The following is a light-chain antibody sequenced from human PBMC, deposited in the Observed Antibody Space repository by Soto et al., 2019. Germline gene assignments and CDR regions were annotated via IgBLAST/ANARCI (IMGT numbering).Light chain of an antibody. J-gene: IGLJ3*02. Sequence: QSALTQPPSVSGAPGQRVTISCTESSSNIGAGYDVHWYQQLPGTAPKLLIYGNSNRPSGVPDRFSGSKSGTSASLVITGLQAEDEADYYCQSYDSSLSGWVFGGGTKLTVL. CDR2: GNS. V-gene: IGLV1-40*01. CDR1: SSNIGAGYD. CDR3: QSYDSSLSGWV.